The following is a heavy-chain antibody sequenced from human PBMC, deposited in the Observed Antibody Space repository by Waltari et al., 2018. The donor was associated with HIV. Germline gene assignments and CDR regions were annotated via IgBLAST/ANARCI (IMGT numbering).Heavy chain of an antibody. J-gene: IGHJ6*02. D-gene: IGHD3-10*01. V-gene: IGHV1-24*01. CDR1: GYTLTELS. CDR2: FDPEDDET. Sequence: QVQLVQSGAEVKQPGASVQVSCKVSGYTLTELSMHWVRQVPGKGLEWMGNFDPEDDETIYAQKFQGRITMTEDTSSDTAYMELSSLTSGDTAVYYCATDFSGMVRAYSYYSLDVWGQGTTVTVSS. CDR3: ATDFSGMVRAYSYYSLDV.